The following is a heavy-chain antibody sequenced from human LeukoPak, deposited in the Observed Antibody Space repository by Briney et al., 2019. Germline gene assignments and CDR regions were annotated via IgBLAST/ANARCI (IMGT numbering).Heavy chain of an antibody. CDR1: GDSFSSYQ. D-gene: IGHD3-10*01. CDR3: ARAASGDAVDYYGSGRRFYSYYMDV. V-gene: IGHV4-4*07. Sequence: ASETLSLTCIVSGDSFSSYQWSWVRQPAGKGLEWIGRISGSGTTNSNPALKSRVTMSVDSSKKQFSLNLSSVTAADTAVYYCARAASGDAVDYYGSGRRFYSYYMDVWGKGTTVTISS. J-gene: IGHJ6*03. CDR2: ISGSGTT.